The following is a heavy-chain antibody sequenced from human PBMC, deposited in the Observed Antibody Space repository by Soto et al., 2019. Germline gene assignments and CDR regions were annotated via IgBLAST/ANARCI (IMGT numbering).Heavy chain of an antibody. J-gene: IGHJ6*02. CDR1: GVSISSSNW. CDR3: ASVRGGYYYAMDV. D-gene: IGHD3-10*02. CDR2: IYHSGST. V-gene: IGHV4-4*02. Sequence: ETLCLTCAVSGVSISSSNWWCLVRHPPGKGLEWIGEIYHSGSTNYNPSLKSRVTISVDKSKNQFSLKLSSVTAADTAVYYCASVRGGYYYAMDVWGQGTTVTVSS.